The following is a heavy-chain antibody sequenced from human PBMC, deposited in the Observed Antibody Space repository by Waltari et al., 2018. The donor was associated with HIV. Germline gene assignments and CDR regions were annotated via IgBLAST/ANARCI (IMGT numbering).Heavy chain of an antibody. Sequence: EAQLVQSGAEARKPGESLKISCRASEDILRNYYIAWGRQSPGKGLEGMGIIYGGDVGDYVSTECRITISAHASTNTAYLQWSTLKSSDTAMYYCARLLSLGKTSRWGNNWLDPWGQGTLVTVSS. D-gene: IGHD7-27*01. J-gene: IGHJ5*02. CDR2: IYGGDV. V-gene: IGHV5-51*01. CDR1: EDILRNYY. CDR3: ARLLSLGKTSRWGNNWLDP.